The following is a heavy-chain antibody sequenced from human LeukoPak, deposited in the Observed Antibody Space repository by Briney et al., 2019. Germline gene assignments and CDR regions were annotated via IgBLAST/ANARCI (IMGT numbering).Heavy chain of an antibody. J-gene: IGHJ6*02. CDR3: ASGEQHPYYYYGMDV. D-gene: IGHD6-13*01. CDR1: GGTFSSYA. CDR2: IIPIFGTA. V-gene: IGHV1-69*13. Sequence: ASVKVSCKASGGTFSSYAISWVRQAPGQGLEWMGGIIPIFGTANYAQKFQGRATITADESTSTAYMELSSLRSEDKAVYYCASGEQHPYYYYGMDVWGQGTTVTVSS.